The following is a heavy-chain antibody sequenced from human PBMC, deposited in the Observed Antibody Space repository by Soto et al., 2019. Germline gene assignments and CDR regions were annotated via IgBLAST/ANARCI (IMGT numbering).Heavy chain of an antibody. CDR3: ARERFQVISDGMDV. D-gene: IGHD2-21*01. J-gene: IGHJ6*02. CDR2: INPETGGT. V-gene: IGHV1-2*04. Sequence: HVQLVQSGADVKTPGASVRVSCKASGYTFTGYYVHWVREAPGQGLEWMGWINPETGGTSYAQKFQGCVTLSRDTSINTAYLELSSLRFDDAAVYFCARERFQVISDGMDVWGQGTTVSVSS. CDR1: GYTFTGYY.